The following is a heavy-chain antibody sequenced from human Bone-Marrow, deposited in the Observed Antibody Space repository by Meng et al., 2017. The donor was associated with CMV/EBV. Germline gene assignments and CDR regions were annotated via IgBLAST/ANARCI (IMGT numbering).Heavy chain of an antibody. Sequence: VPPQESRPGLVNPSETLSLTFTASGGSISRYYWSSNRQPAGTGPEWIGRIYTSGSTNYNPSLKSRVTMSVDTSKNQFSLTLSSVTAADTAVYYCARDLDSSGYFYWYFDLWGRGTLVTVSS. CDR3: ARDLDSSGYFYWYFDL. J-gene: IGHJ2*01. D-gene: IGHD3-22*01. CDR1: GGSISRYY. V-gene: IGHV4-4*07. CDR2: IYTSGST.